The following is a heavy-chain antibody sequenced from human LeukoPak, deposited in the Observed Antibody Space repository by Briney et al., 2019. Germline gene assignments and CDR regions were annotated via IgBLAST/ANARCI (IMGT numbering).Heavy chain of an antibody. Sequence: SQTLSLTCNVSGGSIIGSPYYWAWIRQPPGKGLEWIGRIYYSGMTYYNPSLKSRVTISVDMSENRFSLKLSSVTAADTSVYYCARREYSSTWYGSWFDPWGQGTLVTVSS. CDR3: ARREYSSTWYGSWFDP. J-gene: IGHJ5*02. CDR2: IYYSGMT. V-gene: IGHV4-39*01. CDR1: GGSIIGSPYY. D-gene: IGHD6-13*01.